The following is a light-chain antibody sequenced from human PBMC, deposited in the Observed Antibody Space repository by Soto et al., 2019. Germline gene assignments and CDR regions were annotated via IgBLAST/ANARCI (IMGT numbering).Light chain of an antibody. CDR3: QQYNNWWT. CDR1: QSVSSN. Sequence: EIVMTQSPATLSVSPGERATHSCRASQSVSSNLAWYQQKPGQAPTLLIYGASTRATGIPARFSGSGSGTEFTLTISSLQSEDFAGYNCQQYNNWWTFGQGTKVEIK. J-gene: IGKJ1*01. CDR2: GAS. V-gene: IGKV3-15*01.